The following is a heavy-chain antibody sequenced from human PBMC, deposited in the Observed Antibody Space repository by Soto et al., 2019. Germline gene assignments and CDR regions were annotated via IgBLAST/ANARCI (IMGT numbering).Heavy chain of an antibody. Sequence: QVQLVQSGPEVRKPGASVKVSCKASGYIFSRYGISWVRQAPGQGLEWMGWISGYNGNTKFGERVQGRVYVTTDTSTSTAYMELRSLRSHDTAVYYCAREAAAERNYYGLDVWGQGTTVIVSS. CDR2: ISGYNGNT. CDR1: GYIFSRYG. D-gene: IGHD6-13*01. CDR3: AREAAAERNYYGLDV. J-gene: IGHJ6*02. V-gene: IGHV1-18*01.